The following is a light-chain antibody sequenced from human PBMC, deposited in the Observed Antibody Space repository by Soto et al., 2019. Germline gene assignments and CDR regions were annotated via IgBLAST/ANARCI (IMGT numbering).Light chain of an antibody. V-gene: IGKV1-27*01. CDR2: AAS. Sequence: DIQMTQSPSSLSASVGDRVTITCRASQGISNYLAWYQQKPGKVPKLLIYAASTLQSGVPSRFSGSGSGTGFTLTISSLQPEDVATYYCQKYNSAPWTFGQGTKVEIK. CDR3: QKYNSAPWT. CDR1: QGISNY. J-gene: IGKJ1*01.